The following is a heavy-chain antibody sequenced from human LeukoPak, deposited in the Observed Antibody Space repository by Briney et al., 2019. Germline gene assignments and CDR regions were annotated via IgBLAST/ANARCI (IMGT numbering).Heavy chain of an antibody. V-gene: IGHV4-59*01. J-gene: IGHJ4*02. CDR2: IYYSGST. CDR3: ARHFDY. Sequence: SETLSLTCTVSGGSISSYDWSWVRQPPGKGLEWIGDIYYSGSTNYNPSLTSRVTISVDTSKNHFSLKLSSVTAADTAVYYCARHFDYWGRGTLVTVSS. CDR1: GGSISSYD.